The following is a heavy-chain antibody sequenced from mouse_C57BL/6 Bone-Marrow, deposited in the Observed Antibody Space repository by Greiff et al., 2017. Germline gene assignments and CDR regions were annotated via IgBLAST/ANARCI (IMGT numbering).Heavy chain of an antibody. V-gene: IGHV1-63*01. CDR3: ASYYSNHYAMDY. CDR1: GYTFTNYW. Sequence: QVQLQQSGAELVRPGTSVKMSCKASGYTFTNYWIGWAKQRPGHGLEWIGDIYPGGGYTNYNEKFKGKATLNADKSSSTAYMQFSSLTSEDSAIYYCASYYSNHYAMDYGGQGTSVTGSS. CDR2: IYPGGGYT. J-gene: IGHJ4*01. D-gene: IGHD2-5*01.